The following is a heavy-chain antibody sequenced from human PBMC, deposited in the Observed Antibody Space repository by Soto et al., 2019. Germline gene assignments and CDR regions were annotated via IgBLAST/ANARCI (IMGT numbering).Heavy chain of an antibody. J-gene: IGHJ3*02. D-gene: IGHD3-22*01. CDR2: IYYSGST. CDR1: GGSISSGGYY. Sequence: QVQLQESGPGLVKPSQTLSLTCTVSGGSISSGGYYWSWIRQHPGKGLEWIGHIYYSGSTYYNPSLKSRVTISVDRSKNQFSLKLSSVTAADTAVYYWARGMSYYDSSGYFDAFDIWGQGTMVTVSS. CDR3: ARGMSYYDSSGYFDAFDI. V-gene: IGHV4-31*03.